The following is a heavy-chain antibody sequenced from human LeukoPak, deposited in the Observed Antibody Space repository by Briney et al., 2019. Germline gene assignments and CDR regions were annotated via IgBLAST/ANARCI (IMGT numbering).Heavy chain of an antibody. CDR2: IYYSGST. V-gene: IGHV4-59*01. CDR3: ARAVLRYFDWSD. Sequence: SETLSLTCAVYGGSFSGYYWSWIRQPPGKGLEWIGYIYYSGSTNYNPSLKSRVTISVDTSKNQFSLKLSSVTAADTAVYYCARAVLRYFDWSDWGQGTLVTVSS. CDR1: GGSFSGYY. J-gene: IGHJ4*02. D-gene: IGHD3-9*01.